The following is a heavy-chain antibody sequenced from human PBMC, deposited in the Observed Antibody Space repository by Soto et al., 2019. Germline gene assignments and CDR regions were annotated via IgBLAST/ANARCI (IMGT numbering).Heavy chain of an antibody. CDR2: INHSGST. CDR1: GGSFSGYY. V-gene: IGHV4-34*01. D-gene: IGHD6-19*01. J-gene: IGHJ3*02. CDR3: ARAGFVAGNSAFDI. Sequence: SETLSLTCAVYGGSFSGYYWSWIRQPPGKGLEWIGEINHSGSTNYNPSLKSRVHISVDTSKNQFSLKLSSVTAADTAVYYCARAGFVAGNSAFDIWGQGTMVTVSS.